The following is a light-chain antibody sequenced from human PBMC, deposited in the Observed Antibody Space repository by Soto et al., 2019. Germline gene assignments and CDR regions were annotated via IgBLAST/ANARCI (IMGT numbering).Light chain of an antibody. CDR2: GVS. V-gene: IGLV2-14*01. CDR1: SSDVGGYND. J-gene: IGLJ1*01. Sequence: LTHPAPWSGPPERSSTFPCTETSSDVGGYNDVSWYQQHPGKATILMIYGVSNRPPGVSNRFSGSKSGNTASLTISGLQAEEEADYYCRYYTSSSPYVFGTGTKVTVL. CDR3: RYYTSSSPYV.